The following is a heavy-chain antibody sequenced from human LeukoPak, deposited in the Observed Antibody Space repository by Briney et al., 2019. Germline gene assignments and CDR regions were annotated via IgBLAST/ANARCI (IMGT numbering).Heavy chain of an antibody. CDR3: AKDTVYYYGSGSHIPFDY. D-gene: IGHD3-10*01. CDR1: GFTFSSYW. Sequence: GGSLRLSCAASGFTFSSYWMSWVRQAPGKGLEWVSAISGSGGSTYYADSVKGRFTISRDNSKNTLYLQMNSLRAEDTAVYYCAKDTVYYYGSGSHIPFDYWGQGTLVTVSS. CDR2: ISGSGGST. V-gene: IGHV3-23*01. J-gene: IGHJ4*02.